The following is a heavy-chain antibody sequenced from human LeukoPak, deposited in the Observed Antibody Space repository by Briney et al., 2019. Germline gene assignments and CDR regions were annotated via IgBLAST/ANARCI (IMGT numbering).Heavy chain of an antibody. CDR1: GGTFSSYA. CDR2: IIPIFGTA. Sequence: SVKVSCKASGGTFSSYAISWVRQAPGQGLEWMGGIIPIFGTANYAQKFQGRVTITTDEPTSTAYMELSSLRSEDTAVYYCARGQGAHCGGDCYSYYFDYWGQGTLVTVSS. J-gene: IGHJ4*02. D-gene: IGHD2-21*02. CDR3: ARGQGAHCGGDCYSYYFDY. V-gene: IGHV1-69*05.